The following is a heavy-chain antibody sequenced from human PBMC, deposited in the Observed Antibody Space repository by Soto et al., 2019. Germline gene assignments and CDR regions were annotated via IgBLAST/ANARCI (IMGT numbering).Heavy chain of an antibody. J-gene: IGHJ4*02. CDR2: IWYDGSNK. V-gene: IGHV3-33*01. CDR1: GFTFSSYG. Sequence: PGGSLRLSCAASGFTFSSYGMHWVRQAPGKGLEWVAVIWYDGSNKYYADSVKGRFTISRDNSKNTLYLQMNSLRAEDTAVYYCARPLNNDYFGYWGQGTLVTVSS. CDR3: ARPLNNDYFGY.